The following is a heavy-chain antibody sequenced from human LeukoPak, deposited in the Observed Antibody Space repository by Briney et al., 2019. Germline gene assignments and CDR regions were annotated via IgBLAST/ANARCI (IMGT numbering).Heavy chain of an antibody. CDR2: ISAYNGNT. D-gene: IGHD2-8*01. CDR3: ARDLVHHRLLATNYNWFDP. J-gene: IGHJ5*02. CDR1: GYTFTSYG. Sequence: ASVKVSCKASGYTFTSYGISWVRQAPGQGLEWMGWISAYNGNTNYAQKLQGRVTMTIDTSTSTAYREVRSVRSDDTAMYYCARDLVHHRLLATNYNWFDPWGQGTLATVSS. V-gene: IGHV1-18*01.